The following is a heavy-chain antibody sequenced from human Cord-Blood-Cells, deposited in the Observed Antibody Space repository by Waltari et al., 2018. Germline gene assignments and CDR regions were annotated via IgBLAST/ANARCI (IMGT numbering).Heavy chain of an antibody. D-gene: IGHD7-27*01. CDR1: GGSFSGSY. Sequence: QVQLQQWGAGLLKPSETLSLTCAVYGGSFSGSYWSWIRQPPGKGLEWIGEINHSGSTNYNPSLKSRVTISVDTSKNQFSLKLSSVTAADTAVYYCARGELGYYYGMDVWGQGTTVTVSS. V-gene: IGHV4-34*01. CDR2: INHSGST. CDR3: ARGELGYYYGMDV. J-gene: IGHJ6*02.